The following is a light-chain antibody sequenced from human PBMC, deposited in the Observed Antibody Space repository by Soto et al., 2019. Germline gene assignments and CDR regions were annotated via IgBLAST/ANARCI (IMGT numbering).Light chain of an antibody. V-gene: IGLV2-14*01. J-gene: IGLJ1*01. CDR1: SSDVGGYNY. Sequence: QSALTQPASVSGSPGQSITISCTGTSSDVGGYNYVSWYQQHPGKAPKLMIYDVSNRPSGVSNRFSGSKSGNTASLTISGLQAEDEADYYCSSYTSSSTPNVFGTGTKPTVL. CDR2: DVS. CDR3: SSYTSSSTPNV.